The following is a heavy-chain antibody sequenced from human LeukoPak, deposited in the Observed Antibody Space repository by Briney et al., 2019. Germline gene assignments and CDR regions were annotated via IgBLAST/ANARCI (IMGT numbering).Heavy chain of an antibody. CDR1: GYTFTSYG. D-gene: IGHD2-2*02. V-gene: IGHV1-18*01. J-gene: IGHJ5*02. CDR2: IGAYNDNT. Sequence: ASVKVSCKASGYTFTSYGFSWVRQAPGQGLEWMGWIGAYNDNTNYARKLQGRVTMTTDTSTSTAYMELRSLTSDDTAVYYCARRYCSSTSCYTNWFDPWGQGTLVTVSS. CDR3: ARRYCSSTSCYTNWFDP.